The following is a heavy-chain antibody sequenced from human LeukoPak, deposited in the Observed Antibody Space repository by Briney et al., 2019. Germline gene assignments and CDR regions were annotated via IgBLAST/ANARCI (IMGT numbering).Heavy chain of an antibody. CDR2: IKQDGSEI. CDR1: GFSFSTYW. J-gene: IGHJ4*02. D-gene: IGHD1-26*01. CDR3: ARDVNLWDPRGYFHC. Sequence: GGSLRLSCAASGFSFSTYWMNWVRQAPGKGLEWVANIKQDGSEINYVDSVKGRFTISRDNARNSLYLQMNSLRAEDTAVYYCARDVNLWDPRGYFHCWGQGTLVTVSS. V-gene: IGHV3-7*01.